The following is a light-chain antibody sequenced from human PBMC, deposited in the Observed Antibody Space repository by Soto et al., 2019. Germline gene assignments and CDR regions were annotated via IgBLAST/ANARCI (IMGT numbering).Light chain of an antibody. CDR1: PSLFHTTNNKSC. J-gene: IGKJ1*01. CDR3: QQYYSIPWT. Sequence: DIMMTECPGALALSLRERATIDCKSSPSLFHTTNNKSCLPWYQQQPPQPPKVLIYWASNREPGVPHRFSGSGSATDLTPTISSLQAEDVAVYYCQQYYSIPWTFGQGTKVDIK. V-gene: IGKV4-1*01. CDR2: WAS.